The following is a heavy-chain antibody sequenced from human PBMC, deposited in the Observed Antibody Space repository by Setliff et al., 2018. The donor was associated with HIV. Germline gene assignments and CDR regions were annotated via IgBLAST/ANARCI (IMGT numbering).Heavy chain of an antibody. J-gene: IGHJ4*02. D-gene: IGHD3-22*01. V-gene: IGHV4-34*01. Sequence: PSETLSLTCAVYGGSFSGYYWSWIRQPPGKGLEWIGEINHSGSTNYNPSLKSRVTLSADTSKNQLSLSLTSVTAADTAVYYCARVRLTMIMMVDYFDQWGQGTLVTVSS. CDR3: ARVRLTMIMMVDYFDQ. CDR2: INHSGST. CDR1: GGSFSGYY.